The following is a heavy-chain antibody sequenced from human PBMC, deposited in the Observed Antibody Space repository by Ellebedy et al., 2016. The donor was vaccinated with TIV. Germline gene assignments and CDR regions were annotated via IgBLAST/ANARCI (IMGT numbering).Heavy chain of an antibody. V-gene: IGHV4-59*08. CDR2: ISHSGST. D-gene: IGHD3-22*01. Sequence: SETLSLTCTVSGGSISSYYWSWIRQPPGKGLEWIGYISHSGSTNYNPSLKSRVTISEDTSKNQFSLKLSSVTAADTAVYYCARHSPAVNGLISLIGPNAFDIWGQGTMVIVSS. J-gene: IGHJ3*02. CDR1: GGSISSYY. CDR3: ARHSPAVNGLISLIGPNAFDI.